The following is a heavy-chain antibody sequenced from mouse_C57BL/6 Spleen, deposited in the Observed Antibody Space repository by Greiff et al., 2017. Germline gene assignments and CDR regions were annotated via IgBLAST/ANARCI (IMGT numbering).Heavy chain of an antibody. D-gene: IGHD3-2*02. J-gene: IGHJ3*01. CDR2: FHPYNDDT. V-gene: IGHV1-47*01. CDR1: GYTFTTYP. CDR3: TRQTAQSPFAY. Sequence: QVQLQPSGAELVKPGASVKMSCKASGYTFTTYPIEWMKQNHGKSLEWIGNFHPYNDDTKYNEKFKGKATLTVEKSSSTVYLELRRLTSDDSVVYYCTRQTAQSPFAYWGQGTLVTVSA.